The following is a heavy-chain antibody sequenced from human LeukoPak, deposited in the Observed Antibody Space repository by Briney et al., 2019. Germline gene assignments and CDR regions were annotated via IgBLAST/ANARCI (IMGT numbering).Heavy chain of an antibody. Sequence: ASVKVSCKASGYIFTTYYMHWLRQAPGQGPEWMGIINPRGGSTDHAQKFQGRVTMTSDTSTSTVYMELKSLRSEDTAVYYCATSHSGCATSDSGYHRERYNWFDLWGQGTLVTVSS. CDR2: INPRGGST. J-gene: IGHJ5*02. V-gene: IGHV1-46*01. CDR3: ATSHSGCATSDSGYHRERYNWFDL. CDR1: GYIFTTYY. D-gene: IGHD5-12*01.